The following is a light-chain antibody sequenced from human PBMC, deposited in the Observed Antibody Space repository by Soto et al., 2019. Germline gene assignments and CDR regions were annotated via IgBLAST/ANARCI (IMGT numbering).Light chain of an antibody. Sequence: QSALTQPASVSGSPGQSITISCTGTSSDVGGYNYVSWYQQHPGKAPKLIIYNVSNQPSGVSNRFSGSKSGNTASLTISGLQAEDEGHYYCSSFTSSNTVLFGGGTKVTVL. V-gene: IGLV2-14*01. CDR1: SSDVGGYNY. J-gene: IGLJ2*01. CDR2: NVS. CDR3: SSFTSSNTVL.